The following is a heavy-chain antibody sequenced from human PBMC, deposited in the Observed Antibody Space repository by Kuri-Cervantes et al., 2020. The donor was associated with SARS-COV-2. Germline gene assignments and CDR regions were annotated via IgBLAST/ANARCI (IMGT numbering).Heavy chain of an antibody. CDR1: GFTFSYYG. Sequence: LTCAASGFTFSYYGMHWVRPAPGKGLEWVGFVWRDGSNYYYADPVRGRLTISRDNSKNSLYLEMNSLRPEDTAVYYCAKVGTASPDYWGQGTLVTVSS. CDR3: AKVGTASPDY. CDR2: VWRDGSNY. D-gene: IGHD7-27*01. J-gene: IGHJ4*02. V-gene: IGHV3-30*02.